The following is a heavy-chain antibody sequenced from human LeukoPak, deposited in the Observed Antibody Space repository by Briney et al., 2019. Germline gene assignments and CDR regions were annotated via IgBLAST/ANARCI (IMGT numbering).Heavy chain of an antibody. CDR3: ARQTGSGLFILP. CDR1: GGSFSGYY. CDR2: IHYSGST. Sequence: PSETLSLTCAVYGGSFSGYYWGWIRQPPGKGLEWIGSIHYSGSTYYNPSLKSRVTISVDTPKNQFSLKLSSVTAADTAVYYCARQTGSGLFILPGGQGTLVTVSS. D-gene: IGHD3/OR15-3a*01. J-gene: IGHJ4*02. V-gene: IGHV4-39*01.